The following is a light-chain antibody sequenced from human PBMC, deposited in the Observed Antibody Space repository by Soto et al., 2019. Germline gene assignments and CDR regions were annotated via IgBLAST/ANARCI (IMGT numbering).Light chain of an antibody. Sequence: EIVLPQSPATLSLSLGERVTISCRASQSVSRHLAWYQQKPGQAPRLLIYDASNRATGIPARFSGSGSGTDFTLTISSLEPEDFAVYYCQQRNNWPPVTFGGGTKVDIK. V-gene: IGKV3-11*01. CDR2: DAS. J-gene: IGKJ4*01. CDR3: QQRNNWPPVT. CDR1: QSVSRH.